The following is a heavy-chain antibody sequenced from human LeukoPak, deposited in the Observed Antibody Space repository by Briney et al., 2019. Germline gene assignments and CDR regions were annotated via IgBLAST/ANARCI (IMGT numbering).Heavy chain of an antibody. Sequence: SETLSLTCSVSGCSISSNSDHWGWIRQPPGKGLEWLGSIYNSGSTYYNPTLKSRVTVSVDTSTNKVYLKLSCVSAADTAVYYCARLNYYYGMDVWGQGTTVTVSS. J-gene: IGHJ6*02. CDR1: GCSISSNSDH. CDR3: ARLNYYYGMDV. CDR2: IYNSGST. V-gene: IGHV4-39*01.